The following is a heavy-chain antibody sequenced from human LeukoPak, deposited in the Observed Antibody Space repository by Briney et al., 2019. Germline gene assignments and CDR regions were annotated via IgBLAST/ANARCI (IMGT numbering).Heavy chain of an antibody. Sequence: PGGSLRLSCAASGFTFRSYEMNWVRQAPGKGREWVSYISSSGSTIYYADSVKGRFTISRDNAKNSLYLQMNSLRAEDTAVYYCARLGRNFSFDSWGQGNLVTVSS. CDR2: ISSSGSTI. CDR3: ARLGRNFSFDS. J-gene: IGHJ4*02. V-gene: IGHV3-48*03. CDR1: GFTFRSYE. D-gene: IGHD1-7*01.